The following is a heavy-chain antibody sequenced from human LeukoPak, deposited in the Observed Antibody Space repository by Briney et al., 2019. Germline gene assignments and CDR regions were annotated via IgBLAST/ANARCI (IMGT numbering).Heavy chain of an antibody. Sequence: AGGSLRLSCAASGFTFSNYAMSWVRQAPGKGLEWVSSLSDSGGSTYYADSVKGRFTISRDNSKNTLYLQMNSLRAEDTAVYSCARGGAHDAFDIWGQGTMVTVSS. CDR2: LSDSGGST. CDR1: GFTFSNYA. J-gene: IGHJ3*02. D-gene: IGHD1-26*01. V-gene: IGHV3-23*01. CDR3: ARGGAHDAFDI.